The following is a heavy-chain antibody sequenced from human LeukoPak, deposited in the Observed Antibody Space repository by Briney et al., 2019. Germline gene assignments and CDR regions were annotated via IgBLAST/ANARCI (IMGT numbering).Heavy chain of an antibody. V-gene: IGHV4-34*01. CDR3: ARAGWNDFWSGYYNRGIVYYFAY. Sequence: PSETLSLTCAVYGGSFSGYYWSWIRQPPGKGLEWIGEINHSGSTNYNPSLKSRVTISVDTSKNQFSLKLSSVTAADTAVYYCARAGWNDFWSGYYNRGIVYYFAYWGQGTLVTVSS. CDR2: INHSGST. CDR1: GGSFSGYY. D-gene: IGHD3-3*01. J-gene: IGHJ4*02.